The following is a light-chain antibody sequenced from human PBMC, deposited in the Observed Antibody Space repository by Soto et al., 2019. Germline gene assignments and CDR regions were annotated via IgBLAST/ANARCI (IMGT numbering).Light chain of an antibody. V-gene: IGKV3D-15*01. J-gene: IGKJ5*01. Sequence: IVVTQYTTTLSVSPGERATLSCRASQSVSSNLAWYQQKPGQAPRLLISGASTRATGVPARFSGSGSGTEFTLTITSLQSEDFAVYCCQQYNNWPLTFGPATLLEI. CDR3: QQYNNWPLT. CDR2: GAS. CDR1: QSVSSN.